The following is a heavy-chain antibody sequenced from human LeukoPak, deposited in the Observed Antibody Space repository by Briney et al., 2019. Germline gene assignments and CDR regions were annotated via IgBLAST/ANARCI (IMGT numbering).Heavy chain of an antibody. J-gene: IGHJ5*02. CDR2: FDPEDGET. CDR3: ATVALAPLNWFDP. V-gene: IGHV1-24*01. CDR1: GYTFTSYA. Sequence: ASVNVSCKASGYTFTSYAMNWVRQAPGKGLEWMGGFDPEDGETIYAQKFQGRVTMTEDTSTDTAYMELSSLRSEDTAVYYCATVALAPLNWFDPWGQETLVTVSS.